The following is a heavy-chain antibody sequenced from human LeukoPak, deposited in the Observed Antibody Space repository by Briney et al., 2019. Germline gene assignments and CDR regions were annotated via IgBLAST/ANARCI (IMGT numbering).Heavy chain of an antibody. J-gene: IGHJ6*03. D-gene: IGHD2-2*01. V-gene: IGHV4-39*07. CDR3: ARGDCSSTICYSPMDV. Sequence: SETLSLTCTVSGGSISSSSYYWGWIRQPPGKGLEWIGSIYYSGSTYYNPSLKSRVTISVDTSKNQFSLKLSSVTAADTAVYYCARGDCSSTICYSPMDVWGKGTTVTVSS. CDR2: IYYSGST. CDR1: GGSISSSSYY.